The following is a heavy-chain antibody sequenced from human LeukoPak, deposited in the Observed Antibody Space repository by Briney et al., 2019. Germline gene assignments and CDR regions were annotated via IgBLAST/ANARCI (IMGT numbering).Heavy chain of an antibody. CDR3: ARDSRPSYDSSGYYYPGDY. CDR1: GYTFTSYD. Sequence: GASVKGSCKASGYTFTSYDVHCVRQAPRERLEWMAIINPSGGSTSYAQKFQGRGTMTRDTSTSTVYMELSSLRSEDTAVYYCARDSRPSYDSSGYYYPGDYWGQGTLVTVSS. CDR2: INPSGGST. D-gene: IGHD3-22*01. V-gene: IGHV1-46*01. J-gene: IGHJ4*02.